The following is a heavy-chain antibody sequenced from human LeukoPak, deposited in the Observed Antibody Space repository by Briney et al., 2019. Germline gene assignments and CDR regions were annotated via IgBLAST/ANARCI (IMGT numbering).Heavy chain of an antibody. CDR1: GYSFTNYW. CDR2: IYPGDSDI. D-gene: IGHD6-19*01. Sequence: PGESLKISCKGSGYSFTNYWIGWVRQMPGKGLEWMGIIYPGDSDIRYSPSFQGQVTISADKPIRTAYLQWSSLKASDAAMYYCARRGPYRNGWDSWHFDYWGQGILVTVSS. CDR3: ARRGPYRNGWDSWHFDY. J-gene: IGHJ4*02. V-gene: IGHV5-51*01.